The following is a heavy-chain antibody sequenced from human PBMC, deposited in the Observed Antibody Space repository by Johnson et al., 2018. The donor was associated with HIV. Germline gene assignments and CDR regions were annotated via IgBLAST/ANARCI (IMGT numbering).Heavy chain of an antibody. V-gene: IGHV3-15*01. CDR1: GFTFSNAW. CDR2: IKSKTDGGTT. J-gene: IGHJ3*02. Sequence: VQLVESGGGLVKPGGSLRLSCAASGFTFSNAWMSWVRQAPGKGLEWVGRIKSKTDGGTTDYAAPVKGRFTISRDDSKNTRYLQMNSLKTEDTAVYYCTTGRKGTGAFDIWGQGTMVTVSS. D-gene: IGHD1-14*01. CDR3: TTGRKGTGAFDI.